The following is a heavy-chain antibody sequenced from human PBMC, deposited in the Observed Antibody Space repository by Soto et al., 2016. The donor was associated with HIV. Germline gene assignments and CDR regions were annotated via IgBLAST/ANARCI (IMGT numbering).Heavy chain of an antibody. CDR1: GFTFSDHA. Sequence: EVQLLESGGGLGQVGGSLRISCAVSGFTFSDHAMSWVRQTPEKGLEWVSGISGNGRNTHFADSGRSTISRDNSRNTLFLQMNNLRAEDTAIYYCARLGTWLQKDLDYWGQGTLVTVSS. V-gene: IGHV3-23*01. CDR3: ARLGTWLQKDLDY. CDR2: ISGNGRNT. D-gene: IGHD5-12*01. J-gene: IGHJ4*02.